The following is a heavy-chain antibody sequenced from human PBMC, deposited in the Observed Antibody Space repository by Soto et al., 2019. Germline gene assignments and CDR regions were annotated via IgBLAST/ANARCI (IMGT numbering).Heavy chain of an antibody. J-gene: IGHJ6*02. CDR1: GFTFSNYT. CDR3: ARVAGRCSTTACELYGMDV. D-gene: IGHD2-2*01. V-gene: IGHV3-74*01. Sequence: GGSLRLSCAASGFTFSNYTMNWVRQAPGQGPVWVSHITHDGSSTTYADSVKGRFTISRDNARNTLYLQVNSLRVEDTAVYYCARVAGRCSTTACELYGMDVWGQGTTVTVSS. CDR2: ITHDGSST.